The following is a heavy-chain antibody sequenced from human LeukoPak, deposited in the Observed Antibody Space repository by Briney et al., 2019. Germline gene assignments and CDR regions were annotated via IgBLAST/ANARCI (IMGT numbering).Heavy chain of an antibody. CDR3: AREGSGSYFNLVAFFDY. V-gene: IGHV4-61*02. CDR1: GGSISSGSYY. CDR2: IYTSGST. D-gene: IGHD1-26*01. Sequence: SETLSLTCTVSGGSISSGSYYWSWIRQPGGKGLEWIGRIYTSGSTNYNPSLKSRVTISVDTSKNQFSLKLSSVTAADTAVYYCAREGSGSYFNLVAFFDYWGQGTLVTVSS. J-gene: IGHJ4*02.